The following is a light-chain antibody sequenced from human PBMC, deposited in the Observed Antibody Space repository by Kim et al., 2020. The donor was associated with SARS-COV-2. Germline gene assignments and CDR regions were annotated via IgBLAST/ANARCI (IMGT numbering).Light chain of an antibody. Sequence: SYELTQPPSVSVSPGQTARITCSGDALPKQYAYWYQQKPGQAPVLVIYKDSERPSGIPARFSGSSSGTTVTLTISGVQAEDEADYYCQSADSSGTYQVFGGGTQLTVL. CDR3: QSADSSGTYQV. CDR1: ALPKQY. CDR2: KDS. J-gene: IGLJ3*02. V-gene: IGLV3-25*03.